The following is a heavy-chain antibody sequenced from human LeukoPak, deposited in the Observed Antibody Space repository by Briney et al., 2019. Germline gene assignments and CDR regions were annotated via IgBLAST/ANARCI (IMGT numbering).Heavy chain of an antibody. D-gene: IGHD6-6*01. CDR3: ARISHTEKYCRDF. J-gene: IGHJ4*02. Sequence: GGSLRLSCSVSGFTFSSYAMSWVRQAPGKGLEWVSTTSGIGAGTYYADSVRGRFTISRDNAKNTLYLQMDSLRAEDTAVYYCARISHTEKYCRDFWGQGTLVTVSS. CDR1: GFTFSSYA. V-gene: IGHV3-23*01. CDR2: TSGIGAGT.